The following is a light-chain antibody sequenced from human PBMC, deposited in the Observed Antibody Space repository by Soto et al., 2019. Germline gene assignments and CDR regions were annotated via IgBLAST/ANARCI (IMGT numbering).Light chain of an antibody. V-gene: IGKV3-11*01. CDR2: DAS. CDR3: QQRDKGSPPWT. CDR1: QSVSSY. Sequence: EIVLTQSPATLSLSPGERATLSCRASQSVSSYLAWYQQKPGQAPRLLIYDASNRATGIPARFSGSGSGTDFTLTISSLEPEDFAVYYYQQRDKGSPPWTFGQGTKVGIK. J-gene: IGKJ1*01.